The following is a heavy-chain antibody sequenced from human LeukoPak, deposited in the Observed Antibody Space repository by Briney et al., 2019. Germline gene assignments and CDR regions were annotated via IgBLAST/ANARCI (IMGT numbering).Heavy chain of an antibody. V-gene: IGHV1-2*02. J-gene: IGHJ4*02. Sequence: ASVKVSCKASGYTLTGYCMHWVRQAPGQGLEWMGWINPNSGGTNYAQKFQGRVTMTRDTSISTAYMELSRLRSDDTAVYYCARAPADYGDYGHYFDYWGQGTLVTVSS. CDR2: INPNSGGT. CDR3: ARAPADYGDYGHYFDY. CDR1: GYTLTGYC. D-gene: IGHD4-17*01.